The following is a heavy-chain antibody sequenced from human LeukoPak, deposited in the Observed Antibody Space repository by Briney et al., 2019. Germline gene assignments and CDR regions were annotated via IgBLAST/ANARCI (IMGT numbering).Heavy chain of an antibody. Sequence: GGSLRLSCAASGFTFRSYSMNWVRQAPGKGLEWVSSISSSSSYIYYADSVRGRFTISRDNAKNSLYLQMNSLRAEDTAVYYCARERAYSGYEFDYWGQGTLVTVSS. D-gene: IGHD5-12*01. CDR3: ARERAYSGYEFDY. J-gene: IGHJ4*02. CDR2: ISSSSSYI. CDR1: GFTFRSYS. V-gene: IGHV3-21*01.